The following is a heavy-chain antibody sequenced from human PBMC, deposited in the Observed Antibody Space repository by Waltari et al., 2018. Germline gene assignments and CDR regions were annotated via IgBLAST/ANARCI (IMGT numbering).Heavy chain of an antibody. CDR3: ARHTRPFSSSWSDY. D-gene: IGHD6-13*01. CDR1: GGSISSSSYY. V-gene: IGHV4-39*01. CDR2: NYSSGST. J-gene: IGHJ4*02. Sequence: QLQLQESGPGLVKPSETLSLTCTVSGGSISSSSYYWGWIRQPPGTGLEWIGSNYSSGSTYYNPSLKRRVTISVATSKNQFARKLSSVTAADTAVYYCARHTRPFSSSWSDYWGQGTLVTVSS.